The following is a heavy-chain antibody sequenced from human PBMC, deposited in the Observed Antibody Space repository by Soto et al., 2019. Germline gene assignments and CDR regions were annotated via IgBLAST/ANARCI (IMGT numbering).Heavy chain of an antibody. CDR2: IYYSGST. CDR1: GVSISSYY. D-gene: IGHD6-13*01. CDR3: ARYTRYSRSWPRFYYYMEV. J-gene: IGHJ6*03. V-gene: IGHV4-59*01. Sequence: PSETLSLTCTVSGVSISSYYGIWIRQPPGKGLEWIGHIYYSGSTNYNPSLKRRVTISVDTSKTQLSLKLSSVTAADTAVYYCARYTRYSRSWPRFYYYMEVWGKGTTVPVSS.